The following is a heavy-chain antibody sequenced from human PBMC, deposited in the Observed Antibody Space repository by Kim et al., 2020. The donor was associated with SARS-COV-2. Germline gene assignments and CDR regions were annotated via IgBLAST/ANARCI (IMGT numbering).Heavy chain of an antibody. V-gene: IGHV1-18*01. J-gene: IGHJ6*02. CDR2: ISAYNGNT. Sequence: ASVKVSCKASGYTFTSYGISWVRQAPGQGLEWMGWISAYNGNTNYAQKLQGRVTMTTDTSTSTAYMELRSLRSDDTAVYYCARDGTTVVTGGKIDYYGMDVWGQGTTVTVSS. D-gene: IGHD4-17*01. CDR1: GYTFTSYG. CDR3: ARDGTTVVTGGKIDYYGMDV.